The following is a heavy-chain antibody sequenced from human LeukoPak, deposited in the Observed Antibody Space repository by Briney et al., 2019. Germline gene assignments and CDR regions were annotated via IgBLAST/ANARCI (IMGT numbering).Heavy chain of an antibody. J-gene: IGHJ4*02. Sequence: GGSLRLSCAASGFAFSSYTMSWVRQAPGKGLEWVSTISGSGGSIYYADSVKGRFIISRDNAKNSLYLQMNSLRAEDTALYYCARAGTSGYSYPHSWGQGTLVTVSS. CDR2: ISGSGGSI. CDR1: GFAFSSYT. D-gene: IGHD5-18*01. CDR3: ARAGTSGYSYPHS. V-gene: IGHV3-23*01.